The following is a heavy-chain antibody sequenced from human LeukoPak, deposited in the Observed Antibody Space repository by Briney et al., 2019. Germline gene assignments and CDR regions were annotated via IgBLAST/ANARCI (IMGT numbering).Heavy chain of an antibody. D-gene: IGHD2-21*01. CDR3: ARDDCGDTCYPGGY. V-gene: IGHV1-3*01. CDR2: INAGNGDT. Sequence: ASVKVSCKASGYTFPKYVLHWVRQAPGQRPEWMGWINAGNGDTKYSQNFQDRVTITRDTSANTAYMELSSLTSEDTPLYYCARDDCGDTCYPGGYWGQGTLVTVSS. CDR1: GYTFPKYV. J-gene: IGHJ4*02.